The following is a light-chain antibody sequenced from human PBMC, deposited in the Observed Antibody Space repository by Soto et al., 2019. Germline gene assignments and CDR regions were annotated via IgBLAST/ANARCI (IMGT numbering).Light chain of an antibody. J-gene: IGLJ2*01. Sequence: QSALTQPASVSGSPGQSITISCTGTSSDIGGYNFVSWYQHHPGKAPKLMIYEVNNRPSGVSSRFSGSKSGNTASLTVSGLQAEDEADYYCSSYAGSNNLHVLFGGGTKLTVL. CDR1: SSDIGGYNF. CDR2: EVN. V-gene: IGLV2-14*01. CDR3: SSYAGSNNLHVL.